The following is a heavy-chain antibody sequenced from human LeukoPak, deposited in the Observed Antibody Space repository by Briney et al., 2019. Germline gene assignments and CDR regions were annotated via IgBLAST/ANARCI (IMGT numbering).Heavy chain of an antibody. CDR3: ASLGTGYSSSWYFDY. D-gene: IGHD6-13*01. CDR2: IYYSGST. J-gene: IGHJ4*02. CDR1: GGSISSSSYY. V-gene: IGHV4-39*01. Sequence: PSETLSLTCTVSGGSISSSSYYWGWIRQPPGKGREWIGSIYYSGSTYYNPSLKSRVTISVYTSKNQFSLKLSSVTAADTAVYYCASLGTGYSSSWYFDYWGQGTLVTVSS.